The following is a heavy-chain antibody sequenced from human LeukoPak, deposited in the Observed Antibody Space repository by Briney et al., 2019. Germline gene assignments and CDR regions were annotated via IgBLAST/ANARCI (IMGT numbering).Heavy chain of an antibody. CDR3: SNIPRYLTPY. J-gene: IGHJ4*02. V-gene: IGHV3-23*01. CDR1: GLTFSNYA. D-gene: IGHD2-2*01. Sequence: GGSLRLSSTASGLTFSNYAMSWVRQAPGKGLEWVSGISSSDGTGTYYADSVKGRFTISRDNSKNTLYLQMNGLRAEDTAIYYCSNIPRYLTPYWGQGTLVTVSS. CDR2: ISSSDGTGT.